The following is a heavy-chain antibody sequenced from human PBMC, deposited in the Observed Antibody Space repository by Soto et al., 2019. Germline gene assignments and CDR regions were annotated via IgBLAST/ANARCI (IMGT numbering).Heavy chain of an antibody. D-gene: IGHD2-15*01. J-gene: IGHJ6*02. V-gene: IGHV3-23*01. CDR1: GFTFSSYA. CDR2: ISGSGGST. CDR3: AKGGFAVVAAAHYYYYGMDV. Sequence: PXGSLRLSCAAAGFTFSSYAMSWVRQAPGKGLEWVSAISGSGGSTYYADSVKGRFTISRDNSKNTLYLQMNSLRAEDTAVYYCAKGGFAVVAAAHYYYYGMDVWGQGTTVTVSS.